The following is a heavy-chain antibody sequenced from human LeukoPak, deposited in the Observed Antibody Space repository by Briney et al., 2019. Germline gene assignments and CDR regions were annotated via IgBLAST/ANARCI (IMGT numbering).Heavy chain of an antibody. D-gene: IGHD2-2*01. CDR3: ARANNCISSTCSVDY. CDR2: IWYDGSNK. J-gene: IGHJ4*02. V-gene: IGHV3-33*01. CDR1: GFTFSSYG. Sequence: GGSLRLSCAASGFTFSSYGMRWVRQAPGKGLEWVALIWYDGSNKYYADSVKGRFTISRDNSKNTLYVQMNSLRAEDTAVYYCARANNCISSTCSVDYWGQGTLVTVSS.